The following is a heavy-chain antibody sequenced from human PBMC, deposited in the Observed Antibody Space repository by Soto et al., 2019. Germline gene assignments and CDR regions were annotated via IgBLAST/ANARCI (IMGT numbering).Heavy chain of an antibody. J-gene: IGHJ4*02. D-gene: IGHD2-2*01. V-gene: IGHV3-30*18. Sequence: QVQLVESGGGVVQPGRSLRLSCAASGFSFSSYGMHWLRQAAGKGLEWVAVISYDGSNKYYADSVRGRFTISRDNSKNTLYLQMNTLRPEDTAVFHCAKERMEQYQLLPFFDYWGQGTLVTVSS. CDR3: AKERMEQYQLLPFFDY. CDR1: GFSFSSYG. CDR2: ISYDGSNK.